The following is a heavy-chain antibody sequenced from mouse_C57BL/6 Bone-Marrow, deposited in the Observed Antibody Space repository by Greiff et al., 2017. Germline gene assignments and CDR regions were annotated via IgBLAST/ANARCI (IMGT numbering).Heavy chain of an antibody. V-gene: IGHV1-7*01. CDR3: ARSPLGRPWYFDV. Sequence: VKLQESGAELAKPGASVKLSCKASGYTFTSSWMHWVKQRPGQGLEWIGYINPSSGYTKYNQKFKDKATLTADKSSSTAYMQLSSLTYEDSAVYDCARSPLGRPWYFDVWGTGTTVTVSS. CDR2: INPSSGYT. D-gene: IGHD4-1*01. CDR1: GYTFTSSW. J-gene: IGHJ1*03.